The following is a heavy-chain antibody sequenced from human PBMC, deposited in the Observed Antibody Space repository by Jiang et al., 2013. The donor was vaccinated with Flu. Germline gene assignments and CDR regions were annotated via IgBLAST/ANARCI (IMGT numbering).Heavy chain of an antibody. V-gene: IGHV3-23*01. Sequence: SLRLSCAASGFTFSSYAMSWVRQAPGKGLEWVSAISGSGGSTYYADSVKGRFTISRDNSKNTLYLQMNSLRAEDTAVYYCANSLSGSYGEGNIDYWGQGTLVTVSS. CDR3: ANSLSGSYGEGNIDY. J-gene: IGHJ4*02. D-gene: IGHD1-26*01. CDR1: GFTFSSYA. CDR2: ISGSGGST.